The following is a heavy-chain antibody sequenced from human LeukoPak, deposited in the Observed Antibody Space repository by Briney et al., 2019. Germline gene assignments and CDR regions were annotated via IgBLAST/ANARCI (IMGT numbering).Heavy chain of an antibody. CDR1: GGTFSSYA. CDR3: ARVGSSGRGYFDL. CDR2: IIPIFGTA. V-gene: IGHV1-69*13. D-gene: IGHD3-22*01. Sequence: SVKVSCKASGGTFSSYAISWVRQAPGQGLEWMGGIIPIFGTANYAQKFQGRVTITADESTSTAYMELSSLRSEDTAVYYCARVGSSGRGYFDLWGRGTLVIVSS. J-gene: IGHJ2*01.